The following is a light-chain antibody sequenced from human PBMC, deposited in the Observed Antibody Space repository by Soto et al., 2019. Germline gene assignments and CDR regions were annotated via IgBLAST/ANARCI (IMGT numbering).Light chain of an antibody. CDR3: QQYYSTPRT. CDR2: WAS. CDR1: QSVLYSSNNKNY. J-gene: IGKJ1*01. V-gene: IGKV4-1*01. Sequence: IVMTQSPDSLAVSLGERATINCKSSQSVLYSSNNKNYLAWYQQKPGQPPKLLIYWASTRESGVPDRFSGSGSGTDFTLTISSLQAEDVAVYYCQQYYSTPRTFGQGTKV.